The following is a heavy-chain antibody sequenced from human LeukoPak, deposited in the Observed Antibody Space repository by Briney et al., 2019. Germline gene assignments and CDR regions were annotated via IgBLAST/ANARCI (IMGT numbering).Heavy chain of an antibody. D-gene: IGHD3-10*01. V-gene: IGHV3-43*01. CDR3: ARVIYGSGTYYKGWFDP. CDR1: GFTFDRYT. CDR2: ITRDGGDT. Sequence: GGSLRLSCAASGFTFDRYTMYWVRQPPGRGLEWVSLITRDGGDTYYADSVKGRFTISRNNSKNMLYLQMNGLRAEDTAVYYCARVIYGSGTYYKGWFDPWGQGTLVTVSS. J-gene: IGHJ5*02.